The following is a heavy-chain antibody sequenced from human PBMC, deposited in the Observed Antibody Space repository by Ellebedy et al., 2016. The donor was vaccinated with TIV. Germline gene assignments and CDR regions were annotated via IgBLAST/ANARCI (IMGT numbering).Heavy chain of an antibody. V-gene: IGHV3-21*01. CDR2: ISSSSGYL. CDR1: GFTFSSYS. D-gene: IGHD4-17*01. J-gene: IGHJ6*02. CDR3: ARDGTVTLPYFYYGMDV. Sequence: GESLKISCAASGFTFSSYSLNWVRPAPGKGLEWVSYISSSSGYLYYADSVKGRFTISRDDAKNSLYLQMSSLRAEDTAVYYCARDGTVTLPYFYYGMDVWGQGTTVTVSS.